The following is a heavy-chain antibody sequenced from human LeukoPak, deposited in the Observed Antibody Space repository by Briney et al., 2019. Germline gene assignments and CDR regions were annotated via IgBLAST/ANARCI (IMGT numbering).Heavy chain of an antibody. D-gene: IGHD3-10*01. CDR3: AKGDAGFGELFYYGMDV. CDR1: GFTFSSYA. Sequence: GGSLRLSCAASGFTFSSYAMSWVRQAPGKGLEWVSAISGSGGSTYYADSVKGWFTISRDNSKNTLYLQMNSLRAEDTAVYYCAKGDAGFGELFYYGMDVWGQGTTVTVSS. J-gene: IGHJ6*02. CDR2: ISGSGGST. V-gene: IGHV3-23*01.